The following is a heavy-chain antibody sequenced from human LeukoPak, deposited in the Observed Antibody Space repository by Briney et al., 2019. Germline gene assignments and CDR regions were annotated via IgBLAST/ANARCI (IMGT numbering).Heavy chain of an antibody. CDR1: GGSISSGDYY. CDR2: IYYSGST. CDR3: ARVPEEYCSGGSCGSLDY. Sequence: PSETLSLTCTVSGGSISSGDYYWSWIRQPPGKGLEWIGYIYYSGSTYYNPSLKSRVTISVDTSKNQFSLKLSSVTAADTAVYYCARVPEEYCSGGSCGSLDYWGQGTLVTVSS. V-gene: IGHV4-30-4*01. J-gene: IGHJ4*02. D-gene: IGHD2-15*01.